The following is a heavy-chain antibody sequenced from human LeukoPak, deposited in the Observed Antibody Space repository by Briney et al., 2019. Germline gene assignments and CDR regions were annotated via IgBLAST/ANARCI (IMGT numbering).Heavy chain of an antibody. CDR2: IYSDGRT. CDR3: AKDRDSSSWYSYYYYYMDV. CDR1: GFTVSNKY. D-gene: IGHD6-13*01. V-gene: IGHV3-53*01. J-gene: IGHJ6*03. Sequence: GGSLRLSCAASGFTVSNKYMTWVRQAPGKGLEWVSLIYSDGRTYYADSVKGRCTISRDNSENTLSLQMNSLRAEDTAVYYCAKDRDSSSWYSYYYYYMDVWGKGTTVTISS.